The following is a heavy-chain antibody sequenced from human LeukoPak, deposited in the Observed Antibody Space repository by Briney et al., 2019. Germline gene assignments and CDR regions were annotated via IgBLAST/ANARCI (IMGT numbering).Heavy chain of an antibody. J-gene: IGHJ5*02. V-gene: IGHV3-7*01. D-gene: IGHD3-10*01. CDR2: IKPDATEI. CDR1: GFTLGTHW. Sequence: GGSLRLSCAASGFTLGTHWMNWVRQAPGKGLEWVATIKPDATEIHYVDSVRGRFTISRDNAKNSLYLQMNSLSAEDTAVYYCVGDFKGTNTFDPWGQGTLVTVSS. CDR3: VGDFKGTNTFDP.